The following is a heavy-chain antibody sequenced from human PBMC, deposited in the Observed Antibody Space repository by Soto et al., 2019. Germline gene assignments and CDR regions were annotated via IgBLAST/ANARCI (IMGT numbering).Heavy chain of an antibody. CDR2: ISSSGGTT. D-gene: IGHD2-2*01. V-gene: IGHV3-23*01. CDR3: AKRNWNCSSSSCFVLGAFDV. CDR1: GFTFSIYA. Sequence: EVQLLESGGGLVQPGGSLRLSCAASGFTFSIYAMSWVRQAPGKGLEWVSGISSSGGTTYSAASVKGRITISRDNYKNTLYLQIDSLRAEDTAVYFCAKRNWNCSSSSCFVLGAFDVWGQGTMVTVSS. J-gene: IGHJ3*01.